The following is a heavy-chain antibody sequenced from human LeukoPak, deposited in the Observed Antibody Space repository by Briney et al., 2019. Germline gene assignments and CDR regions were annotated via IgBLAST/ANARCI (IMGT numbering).Heavy chain of an antibody. CDR2: ISYDGSNE. D-gene: IGHD6-19*01. CDR3: ATPLGGGSSGWYTI. V-gene: IGHV3-30*04. Sequence: PGGSLRLSCAASGFTFSSYVMRWVRQAPGKGLEWVAIISYDGSNEYYADSVKGRFTISRDNSKNTLYLQMNSLRAEDTAVYYCATPLGGGSSGWYTIWGQGTMVTVSS. CDR1: GFTFSSYV. J-gene: IGHJ3*02.